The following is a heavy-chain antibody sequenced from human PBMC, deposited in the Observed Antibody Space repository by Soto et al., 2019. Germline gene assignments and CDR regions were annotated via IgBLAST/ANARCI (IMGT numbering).Heavy chain of an antibody. V-gene: IGHV3-21*01. D-gene: IGHD3-3*01. CDR3: ARDLKGGLEWLFDP. CDR1: GFTFSSYS. J-gene: IGHJ5*02. CDR2: ISSSSSYI. Sequence: PGGSLRLSCAASGFTFSSYSMNWVRQAPGKGLEWVSSISSSSSYIYYADSVKGRFTISRDNAKNSLYLQMNSLRAEDTAVYYCARDLKGGLEWLFDPWGQGTLVTVSS.